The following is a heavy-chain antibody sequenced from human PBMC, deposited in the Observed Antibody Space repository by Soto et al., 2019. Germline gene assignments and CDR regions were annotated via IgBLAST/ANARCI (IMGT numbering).Heavy chain of an antibody. CDR2: IDPSDSYT. Sequence: EALEISCKGSGYSFTNYWISWVRQLPGKGLEWRGGIDPSDSYTNYIPSFQGHVTISADKSINTAYLQWSSLKASDTAMYYFARLDVFRYCSCGSCSPQAYCPGIDVWGQGTTGTVSS. J-gene: IGHJ6*01. CDR1: GYSFTNYW. V-gene: IGHV5-10-1*01. D-gene: IGHD2-15*01. CDR3: ARLDVFRYCSCGSCSPQAYCPGIDV.